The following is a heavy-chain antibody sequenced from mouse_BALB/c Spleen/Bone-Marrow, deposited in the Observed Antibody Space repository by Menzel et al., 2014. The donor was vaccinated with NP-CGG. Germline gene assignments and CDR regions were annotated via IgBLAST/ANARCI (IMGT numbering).Heavy chain of an antibody. V-gene: IGHV5-17*02. J-gene: IGHJ4*01. CDR3: AGLTYYAMDY. CDR1: GFTFXSFG. CDR2: ISSGSSTI. Sequence: EVKLMESGGGLVQPGGSRKLSCAASGFTFXSFGMHWVRQAPEKGLEWVAYISSGSSTIYYADTVKGRFTISRDNPKNTLFLQMTSLRSEDTAMYYCAGLTYYAMDYWGQGTSVTVSS.